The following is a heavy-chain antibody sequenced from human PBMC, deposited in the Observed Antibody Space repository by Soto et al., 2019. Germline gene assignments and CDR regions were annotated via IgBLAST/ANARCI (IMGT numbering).Heavy chain of an antibody. CDR1: GFTFGDYY. D-gene: IGHD3-22*01. V-gene: IGHV3-11*01. CDR2: ISGSGTIV. Sequence: GGSLRLSCAASGFTFGDYYMGWIRLAPGKGLEWVSYISGSGTIVYYADSVKGRFTISRDNAKNSLYLQVNSLRAEDTAVYYCARDLGYYDSSGYFDYWGQGTLVTVSS. J-gene: IGHJ4*02. CDR3: ARDLGYYDSSGYFDY.